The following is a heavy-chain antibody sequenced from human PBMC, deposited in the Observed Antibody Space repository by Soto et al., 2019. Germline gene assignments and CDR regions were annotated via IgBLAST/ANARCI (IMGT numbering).Heavy chain of an antibody. V-gene: IGHV1-2*04. CDR2: INPNGGVT. J-gene: IGHJ6*03. CDR3: ASESGGATATLDTYYFYMDV. CDR1: GDSFNDYD. D-gene: IGHD5-12*01. Sequence: QVQLVQSGAEVRKPGASVTVSCRSSGDSFNDYDIHWVRQAPGQGFEWMGWINPNGGVTKYAQKFQGWVSMTRDTSIRTVNMQLSRLRSAAPPVYYFASESGGATATLDTYYFYMDVWCTGNTVNVSS.